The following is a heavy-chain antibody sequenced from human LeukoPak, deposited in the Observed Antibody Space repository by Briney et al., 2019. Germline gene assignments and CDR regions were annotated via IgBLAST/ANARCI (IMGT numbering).Heavy chain of an antibody. Sequence: GGSLRLSCAASGFTFSSYAMSWVRQAPGKGLEWVSAISGSGGSTYYADSVKGRFTISRDNSKNTLYLQMNSLRAEDTAVYYCAKGQPYYDFWSGYKLADWFDPWAQGTLVTVSS. CDR2: ISGSGGST. D-gene: IGHD3-3*01. V-gene: IGHV3-23*01. CDR1: GFTFSSYA. CDR3: AKGQPYYDFWSGYKLADWFDP. J-gene: IGHJ5*02.